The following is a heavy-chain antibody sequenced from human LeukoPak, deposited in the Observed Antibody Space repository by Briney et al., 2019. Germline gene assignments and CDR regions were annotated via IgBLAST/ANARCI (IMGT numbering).Heavy chain of an antibody. CDR3: ARDLHSSSWYARPYYYMDV. V-gene: IGHV3-7*03. CDR1: GFSFSSYW. Sequence: GGSLRLSCAASGFSFSSYWMTWVRQTPGKGLEWVANINQDGSEKYYVDSVKGRFTISRDNAKNSLYLQMNGLRAEDTAVYYCARDLHSSSWYARPYYYMDVWGKGTTVTISS. D-gene: IGHD6-13*01. J-gene: IGHJ6*03. CDR2: INQDGSEK.